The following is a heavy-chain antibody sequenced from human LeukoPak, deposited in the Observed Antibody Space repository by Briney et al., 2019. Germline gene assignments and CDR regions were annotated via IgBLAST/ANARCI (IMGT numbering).Heavy chain of an antibody. CDR1: GFTFSSYS. D-gene: IGHD1-1*01. Sequence: PGGSLRLSCAGSGFTFSSYSMNWVRQAPGKGLEWVSYIVSSGSTIYYADSVKGRFTISRDNAENSLYLQMNSLRAEDTAVYYCARDLYGWNWNLGYWGQGTLVTVSS. J-gene: IGHJ4*02. CDR3: ARDLYGWNWNLGY. CDR2: IVSSGSTI. V-gene: IGHV3-48*01.